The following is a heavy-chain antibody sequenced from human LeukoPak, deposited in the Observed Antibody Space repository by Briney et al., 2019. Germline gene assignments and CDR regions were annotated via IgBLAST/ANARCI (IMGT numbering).Heavy chain of an antibody. CDR2: ISGSGGST. J-gene: IGHJ6*02. V-gene: IGHV3-23*01. CDR3: ARDLWFGELSQNHYYYYGMDV. Sequence: PGGSLRLSCAASGFTFSSYAMSWVRQAPGKGLEWVSAISGSGGSTYYADSVKGRFTISRDNSKNTLYLQMNSLRAEDTAVYYCARDLWFGELSQNHYYYYGMDVWGQGTTVTVSS. CDR1: GFTFSSYA. D-gene: IGHD3-10*01.